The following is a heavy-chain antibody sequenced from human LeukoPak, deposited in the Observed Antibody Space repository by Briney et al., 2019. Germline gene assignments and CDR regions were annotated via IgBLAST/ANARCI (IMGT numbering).Heavy chain of an antibody. J-gene: IGHJ4*02. CDR2: TNTNTGNP. CDR3: ARSPSPCSGGSCYFDY. Sequence: GASVKVSCKTSGYTFTTYAMNWIRQAPGQGLEWMGWTNTNTGNPTYAQGFTGRFVFSLDTSVSTAYLQISSLKAEDTAVYYCARSPSPCSGGSCYFDYWGQGPLVTVSS. V-gene: IGHV7-4-1*02. D-gene: IGHD2-15*01. CDR1: GYTFTTYA.